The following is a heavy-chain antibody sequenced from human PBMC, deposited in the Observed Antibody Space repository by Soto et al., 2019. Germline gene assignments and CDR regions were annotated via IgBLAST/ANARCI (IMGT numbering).Heavy chain of an antibody. CDR2: IYYSGST. V-gene: IGHV4-31*03. CDR1: GGSISSGGYY. Sequence: PSETLSLTCTVSGGSISSGGYYWSWIRQHPGKGLEWIGYIYYSGSTYYNPSLKSRVTISVDTSKNQFSLKLSSVTAADTAVYYCAILVVAATRYWFDPWGQGTLVTVSS. J-gene: IGHJ5*02. D-gene: IGHD2-15*01. CDR3: AILVVAATRYWFDP.